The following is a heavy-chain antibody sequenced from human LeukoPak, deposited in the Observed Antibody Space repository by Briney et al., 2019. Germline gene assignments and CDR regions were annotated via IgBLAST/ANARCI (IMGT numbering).Heavy chain of an antibody. V-gene: IGHV4-39*01. CDR2: IFYSGST. CDR3: ARGFDY. J-gene: IGHJ4*02. CDR1: GGSISTSNYY. Sequence: SETLSLTCTVSGGSISTSNYYWGWIRQPPGKGLEWIGNIFYSGSTYYSPSLRSRVTISLDTSKNQFSLKLSSVTAADTAVYYCARGFDYWGQGTLVTVSS.